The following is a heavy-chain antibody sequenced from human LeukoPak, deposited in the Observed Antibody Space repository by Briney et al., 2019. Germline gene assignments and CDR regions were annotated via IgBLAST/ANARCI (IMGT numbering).Heavy chain of an antibody. J-gene: IGHJ4*02. Sequence: GGSLRLSCAVSGFTFSDYIMNWVRQAPGKGLEWVSAISGSGGSTYYADSVKGRFTISRDNPKNTLYLQMNSLRAEDTAVYYCAKDDSGSFQFDYWGQGTLVTVSS. V-gene: IGHV3-23*01. CDR1: GFTFSDYI. D-gene: IGHD1-26*01. CDR3: AKDDSGSFQFDY. CDR2: ISGSGGST.